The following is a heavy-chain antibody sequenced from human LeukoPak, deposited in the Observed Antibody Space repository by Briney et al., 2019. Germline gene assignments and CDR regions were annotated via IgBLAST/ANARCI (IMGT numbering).Heavy chain of an antibody. CDR2: IIPIFGTA. CDR1: RGTFSSYA. J-gene: IGHJ4*02. Sequence: SVKVSCKASRGTFSSYAISWVRQAPGQGLEWMGGIIPIFGTANYAQRFQGRVTITTDESTSTAYMELSSLRSEDTAVYYCASEYSGSYFYWGQGTLVTVSS. D-gene: IGHD1-26*01. CDR3: ASEYSGSYFY. V-gene: IGHV1-69*05.